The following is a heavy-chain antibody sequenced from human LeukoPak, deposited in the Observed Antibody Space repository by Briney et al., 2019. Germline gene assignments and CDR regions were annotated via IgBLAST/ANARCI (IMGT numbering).Heavy chain of an antibody. J-gene: IGHJ6*02. Sequence: SETLSLTCTVSGGSISSYYWSWIRQPPGKGLEWIGYIYYSGSTNYNPPLKSRVTISVDTSKNQFSLKLSSVTAADTAVYYCARLRTVAARRYYYYGMDVWGQGTTVTVSS. D-gene: IGHD6-19*01. CDR1: GGSISSYY. CDR3: ARLRTVAARRYYYYGMDV. V-gene: IGHV4-59*08. CDR2: IYYSGST.